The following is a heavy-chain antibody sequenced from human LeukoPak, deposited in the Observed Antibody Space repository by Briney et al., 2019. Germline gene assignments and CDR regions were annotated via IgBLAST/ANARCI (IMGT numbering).Heavy chain of an antibody. CDR3: ARGRYDYVWGSYRNNQKRIDY. Sequence: PGGSLRLSCAASGFTFSSYWMHWVRQAPGKGLVWVSYINSDGSSTTYADSVKGRFTISRDNARNTLYLQMSSLRADDTAVYYCARGRYDYVWGSYRNNQKRIDYWGQGTLVTVSS. J-gene: IGHJ4*02. V-gene: IGHV3-74*01. CDR2: INSDGSST. D-gene: IGHD3-16*02. CDR1: GFTFSSYW.